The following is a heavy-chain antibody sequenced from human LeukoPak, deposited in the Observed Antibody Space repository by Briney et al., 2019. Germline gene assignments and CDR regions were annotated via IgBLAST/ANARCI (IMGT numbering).Heavy chain of an antibody. Sequence: GGSLRLSCTASGFTFGDYAMSWVRQAPGKGLEWVGFTRSKAYGGTTEYAASVKGRFTVSRDDSKSIAYLQMNSLKTEDTAVYYCTRESSSSWYYYYYYYMDVWGKGTTVTVSS. J-gene: IGHJ6*03. V-gene: IGHV3-49*04. CDR2: TRSKAYGGTT. CDR1: GFTFGDYA. D-gene: IGHD6-13*01. CDR3: TRESSSSWYYYYYYYMDV.